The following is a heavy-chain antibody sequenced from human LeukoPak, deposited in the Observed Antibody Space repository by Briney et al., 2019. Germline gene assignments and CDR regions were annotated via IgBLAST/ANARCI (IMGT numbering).Heavy chain of an antibody. Sequence: PGGSLRLSCAASGFTFSSYGMHWVRQAPGKGLEWVAFIRYDGSNKYYADSVKGRFTISRDNSKNTLYLQMNSLRAEDTAVYYCAKGLYSSSWYTYDYWGQGTLVTVSS. CDR1: GFTFSSYG. D-gene: IGHD6-13*01. CDR3: AKGLYSSSWYTYDY. J-gene: IGHJ4*02. CDR2: IRYDGSNK. V-gene: IGHV3-30*02.